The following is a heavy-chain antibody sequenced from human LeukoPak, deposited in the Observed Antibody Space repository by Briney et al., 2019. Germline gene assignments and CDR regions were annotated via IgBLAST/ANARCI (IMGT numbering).Heavy chain of an antibody. CDR3: ARDPTSYYGMDV. CDR2: MNPNRGNT. V-gene: IGHV1-8*01. CDR1: GYTFTSYD. Sequence: ASVKVSCKASGYTFTSYDINWVRQATGQGLEWMGWMNPNRGNTGYAQKFQGRVTMTRNTSISTAYMELSSLRSEDTAVYYCARDPTSYYGMDVWGQGTTVTVSS. J-gene: IGHJ6*02.